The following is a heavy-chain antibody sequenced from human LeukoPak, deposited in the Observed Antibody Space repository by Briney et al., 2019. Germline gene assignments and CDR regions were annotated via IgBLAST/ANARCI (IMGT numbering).Heavy chain of an antibody. CDR1: GFTFGDYW. CDR2: INNDGGAT. CDR3: ASGIPDFYFYMDV. V-gene: IGHV3-74*01. D-gene: IGHD2-21*01. J-gene: IGHJ6*03. Sequence: GGSLRLSCAASGFTFGDYWMHWIRQVPGKGPVWVSRINNDGGATSTAGFGKGRFTISRDNAKNLLYLQMDSLRAEDTAIYYCASGIPDFYFYMDVWGKGTTVSVSS.